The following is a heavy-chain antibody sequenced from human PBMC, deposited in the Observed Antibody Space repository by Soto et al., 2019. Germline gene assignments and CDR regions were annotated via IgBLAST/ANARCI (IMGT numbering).Heavy chain of an antibody. V-gene: IGHV4-34*01. CDR2: INHSGTT. CDR1: GGSFSGYT. J-gene: IGHJ4*02. Sequence: QVQLQQWGAGLLKPSETLSLTCAVYGGSFSGYTWIWIWQPPGKGLEWIGEINHSGTTNHNPSLRSRVIISVDTSKKQFSLRLTSVTAADTAVYYCARGSDYTSSFDYWRQGTLVTVSS. D-gene: IGHD3-16*01. CDR3: ARGSDYTSSFDY.